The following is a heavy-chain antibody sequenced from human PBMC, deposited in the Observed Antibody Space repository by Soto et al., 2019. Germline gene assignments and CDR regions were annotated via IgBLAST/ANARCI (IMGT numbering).Heavy chain of an antibody. V-gene: IGHV3-23*01. CDR3: AKAASQVGANILSLFDY. CDR1: GFTFRRYA. CDR2: ISGSVGST. D-gene: IGHD1-26*01. J-gene: IGHJ4*02. Sequence: RLSCAASGFTFRRYAMSLVRQAPGGGLEWVSAISGSVGSTYYADSVNGRFTISRDNSKNTLYLQMKSLRAEDTAVYYCAKAASQVGANILSLFDYWGQGTMVTVSS.